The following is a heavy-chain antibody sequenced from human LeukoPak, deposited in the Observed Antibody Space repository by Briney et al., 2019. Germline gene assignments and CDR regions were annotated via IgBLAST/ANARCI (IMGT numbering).Heavy chain of an antibody. J-gene: IGHJ4*02. CDR2: VYASGST. V-gene: IGHV4-39*07. CDR3: ARYWGSTGFDY. CDR1: GDSITTSSYY. Sequence: PSETLSLTCTVSGDSITTSSYYWGWIRQPPGKGLEWIGSVYASGSTTYNPSLESRVTMSLDTSKNQFSLNLISVTAADTAVYYCARYWGSTGFDYWGQGALVTVSS. D-gene: IGHD7-27*01.